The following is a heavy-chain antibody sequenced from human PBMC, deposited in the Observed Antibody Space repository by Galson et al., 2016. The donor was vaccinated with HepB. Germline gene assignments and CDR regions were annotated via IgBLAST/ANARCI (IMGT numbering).Heavy chain of an antibody. Sequence: SETLSLTCTVSSDSMNSYYWNWVRQPPGKGLEWIGFISYSGSTNYNPSFKSRVTISIDTSKNQFSLKLTSVTAADTAVYYCARDGFYYYGLDVWGQGTTVSVSS. CDR2: ISYSGST. D-gene: IGHD5-12*01. CDR3: ARDGFYYYGLDV. V-gene: IGHV4-59*01. CDR1: SDSMNSYY. J-gene: IGHJ6*02.